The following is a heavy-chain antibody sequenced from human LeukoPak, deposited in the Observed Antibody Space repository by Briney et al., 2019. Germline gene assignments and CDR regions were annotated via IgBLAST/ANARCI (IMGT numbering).Heavy chain of an antibody. V-gene: IGHV5-51*01. J-gene: IGHJ6*02. CDR3: ARFPPGYYGMDV. Sequence: GESLQISCKASGYSFTTYWIGWVSQMSGKGLEWMGIIYPGDSDTRYSPSFQGQVTISADKSSSTAYLQWSSLKASDTAMYYCARFPPGYYGMDVWGQGTTVTVSS. CDR1: GYSFTTYW. CDR2: IYPGDSDT.